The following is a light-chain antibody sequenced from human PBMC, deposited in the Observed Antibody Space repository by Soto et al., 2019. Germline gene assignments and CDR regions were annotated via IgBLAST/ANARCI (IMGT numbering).Light chain of an antibody. J-gene: IGKJ5*01. Sequence: IQMTQSPSSVSASVGDRVTITWRARQDVSTWLAWYQQKRGEAPKLLIYAASMLQRGVPSRFSGSGSGTDFTHTIHSLQPEDFATYYCQQANDFPITCGQGTRLEIK. CDR1: QDVSTW. CDR3: QQANDFPIT. V-gene: IGKV1-12*01. CDR2: AAS.